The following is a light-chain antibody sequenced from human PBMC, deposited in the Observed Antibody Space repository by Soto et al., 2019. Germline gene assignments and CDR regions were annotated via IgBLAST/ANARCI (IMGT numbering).Light chain of an antibody. CDR1: SSDVGSYNL. J-gene: IGLJ2*01. V-gene: IGLV2-23*02. CDR3: CSYADSSTFIL. CDR2: EDS. Sequence: QSALTQPASVSGSPGQSITISCTGTSSDVGSYNLVSWYQQYPGKAPKVIIYEDSKRPSGISNRFSGSKSGNTASLTISGLQAEDEADYYCCSYADSSTFILFGGGTKLTVL.